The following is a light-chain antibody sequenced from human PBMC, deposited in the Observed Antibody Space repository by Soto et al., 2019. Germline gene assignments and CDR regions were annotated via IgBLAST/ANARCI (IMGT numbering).Light chain of an antibody. CDR2: GGG. J-gene: IGKJ2*01. Sequence: EIVLTQSPGTLSLSPGDTATLSCRASQNIISSYVAWYQQRPGQTLRLLIFGGGSRAPGIPDRFRGRGSGRDFPLTLSRLEPEDFAVDICQQYGGAPSNFGQGTRLEI. V-gene: IGKV3-20*01. CDR1: QNIISSY. CDR3: QQYGGAPSN.